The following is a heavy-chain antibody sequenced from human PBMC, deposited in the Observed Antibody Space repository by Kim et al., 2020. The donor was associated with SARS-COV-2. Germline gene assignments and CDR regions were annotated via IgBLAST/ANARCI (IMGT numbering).Heavy chain of an antibody. CDR3: ALYYDSSGYYYDDY. CDR1: GYTFTSYD. CDR2: ISAYNGNT. J-gene: IGHJ4*02. Sequence: ASVKVSCKASGYTFTSYDISWVRQAPGQGLEWMGWISAYNGNTNYAQKLQGRVTMTTDTSTSTAYMELRSLRSDDTAVYYCALYYDSSGYYYDDYWGQGTLVTVSS. D-gene: IGHD3-22*01. V-gene: IGHV1-18*04.